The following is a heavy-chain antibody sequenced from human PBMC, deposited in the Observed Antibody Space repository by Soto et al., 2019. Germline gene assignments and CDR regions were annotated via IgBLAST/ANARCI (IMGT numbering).Heavy chain of an antibody. Sequence: EVQLLESGGGLVQPGGSLRLSCAASGFTFSSYAMSWVRQAPGKVLEWVSAISGSGGSTYYADSVKGRFTISRDNSKNTLYLQMNRLRAEDTAVYYCAKQGVNYYFWSGYHGGWGQGTLVTVSS. V-gene: IGHV3-23*01. CDR1: GFTFSSYA. CDR3: AKQGVNYYFWSGYHGG. CDR2: ISGSGGST. J-gene: IGHJ4*02. D-gene: IGHD3-3*01.